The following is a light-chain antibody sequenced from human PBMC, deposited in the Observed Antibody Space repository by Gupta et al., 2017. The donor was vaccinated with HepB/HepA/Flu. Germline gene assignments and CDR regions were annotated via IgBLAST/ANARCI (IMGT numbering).Light chain of an antibody. CDR2: DDG. Sequence: SYVLTQTPSVSVAPGTTARMTCGGNNIGDYCVHWFPQKPGQAPVLLIYDDGDRHSGIPERFSGSKYGRTATVTTTRVEAGDEADYFCQEGDRGDDSVVFGGGTKLTVL. V-gene: IGLV3-21*03. CDR3: QEGDRGDDSVV. J-gene: IGLJ2*01. CDR1: NIGDYC.